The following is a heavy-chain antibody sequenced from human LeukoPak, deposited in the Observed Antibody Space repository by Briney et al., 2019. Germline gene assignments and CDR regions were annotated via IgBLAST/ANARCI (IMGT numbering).Heavy chain of an antibody. V-gene: IGHV4-59*12. J-gene: IGHJ6*03. Sequence: PSETLSLTCTVSGGSISSYYWSWIRQPPGKGLEWIGYIYDSGSTNYNPSLKSRVTISVDTSKNQFSLKLSSVTAADTAVYSCARGAPRGSGRTYYYYYYYMDVWGKGTTVTVSS. CDR1: GGSISSYY. CDR2: IYDSGST. CDR3: ARGAPRGSGRTYYYYYYYMDV. D-gene: IGHD3-10*01.